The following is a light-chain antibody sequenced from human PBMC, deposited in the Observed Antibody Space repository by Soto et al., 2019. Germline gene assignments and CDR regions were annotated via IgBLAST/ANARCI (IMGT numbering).Light chain of an antibody. Sequence: DLPMTQSPSSLSASVGDRVTITCRASQSISRYLNWYQQKPGKAPNLLIYTASSLQSGVPSRFSGSGSGTDFTLTISSLQPEDFATYYCQQTYRTPLAFGGGTKVEIK. CDR1: QSISRY. V-gene: IGKV1-39*01. J-gene: IGKJ4*01. CDR3: QQTYRTPLA. CDR2: TAS.